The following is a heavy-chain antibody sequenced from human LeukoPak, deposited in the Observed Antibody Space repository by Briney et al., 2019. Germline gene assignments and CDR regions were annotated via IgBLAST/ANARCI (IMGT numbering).Heavy chain of an antibody. CDR1: GYTFTSYY. CDR2: INPSGGST. CDR3: ARGVVGATTGAYSFDY. J-gene: IGHJ4*02. V-gene: IGHV1-46*01. Sequence: ASVKVSCKASGYTFTSYYMHWVRQAPGQGLEWMGIINPSGGSTSYAQKFQGRVTIIADESTSTAYMELSSLRSEDTAVYYCARGVVGATTGAYSFDYWGRGTLVTVSS. D-gene: IGHD1-26*01.